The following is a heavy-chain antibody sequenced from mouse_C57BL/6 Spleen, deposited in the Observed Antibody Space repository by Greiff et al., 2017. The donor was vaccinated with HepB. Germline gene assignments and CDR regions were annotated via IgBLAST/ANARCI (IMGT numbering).Heavy chain of an antibody. CDR3: ARRGYYGSSYGDY. Sequence: QVQLQQPGAELVKPGASVKLSCKASGYTFTSYWMQWVKQRPGQGLEWIGEIDPSDSYTNYNQKFKGKATLTVDTSSSTAYMQLSSLTSEDSAVYYCARRGYYGSSYGDYWGQGTTLTVSS. CDR1: GYTFTSYW. V-gene: IGHV1-50*01. CDR2: IDPSDSYT. J-gene: IGHJ2*01. D-gene: IGHD1-1*01.